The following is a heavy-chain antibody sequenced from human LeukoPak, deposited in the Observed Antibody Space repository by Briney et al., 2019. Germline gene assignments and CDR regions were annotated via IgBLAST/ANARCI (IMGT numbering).Heavy chain of an antibody. Sequence: SETLSLTCTVSGGSISSSSYYWGWIRQPPGKGLEWIGSIYYSGRTYYNPSLKSRVTISVDTSKNQFSLKLSSVTAADTAVYYCARHCMYDSSGYYVCYWGQGTLVTVSS. D-gene: IGHD3-22*01. V-gene: IGHV4-39*01. CDR3: ARHCMYDSSGYYVCY. J-gene: IGHJ4*02. CDR2: IYYSGRT. CDR1: GGSISSSSYY.